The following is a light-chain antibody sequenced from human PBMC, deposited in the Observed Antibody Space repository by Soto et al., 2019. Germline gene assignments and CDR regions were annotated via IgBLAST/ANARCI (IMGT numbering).Light chain of an antibody. CDR3: KQYGSSLWT. J-gene: IGKJ1*01. CDR1: QSVSSSY. V-gene: IGKV3-20*01. Sequence: EIVLTQSPGTLSLSPGERATLSCRASQSVSSSYLAWYQQKPGQAPRLLIYGASSRATGIPDRFSGSGSGTDFTLTVSRLEPEDFAVYYCKQYGSSLWTFGQGTRWIS. CDR2: GAS.